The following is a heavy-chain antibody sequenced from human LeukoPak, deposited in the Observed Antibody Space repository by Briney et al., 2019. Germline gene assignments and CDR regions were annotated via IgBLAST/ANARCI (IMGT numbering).Heavy chain of an antibody. Sequence: GGSLRLSGAASGFTFSTYSINWVRQAPGKGLEWVSSISSSTYIYYADSVKGRFTISRDNAKNSLYLQMNSLRAEDTAVYYCAKAIVGATSFDYWGQGTLVTVSS. V-gene: IGHV3-21*01. CDR3: AKAIVGATSFDY. CDR1: GFTFSTYS. D-gene: IGHD1-26*01. J-gene: IGHJ4*02. CDR2: ISSSTYI.